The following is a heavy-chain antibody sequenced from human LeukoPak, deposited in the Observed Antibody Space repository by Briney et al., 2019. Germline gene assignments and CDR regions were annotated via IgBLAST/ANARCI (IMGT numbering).Heavy chain of an antibody. CDR3: ARGSSYLWDWYFDL. Sequence: PSETLSLTCAVYGGSFSNYSWSWIRQPAGRGLECLGRLYTSGSTNSNPSLKSRVTMSVDTSKNQFSLKLTSVTAAYTAVYYCARGSSYLWDWYFDLWGRGTLVTVSS. CDR1: GGSFSNYS. J-gene: IGHJ2*01. D-gene: IGHD3-22*01. V-gene: IGHV4-59*10. CDR2: LYTSGST.